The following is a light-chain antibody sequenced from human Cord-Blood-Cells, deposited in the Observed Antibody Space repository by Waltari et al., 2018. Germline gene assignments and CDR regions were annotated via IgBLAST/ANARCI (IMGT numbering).Light chain of an antibody. CDR2: DAS. V-gene: IGKV1-33*01. J-gene: IGKJ4*01. CDR3: QQYDNLPLT. CDR1: QDISNY. Sequence: DIQMPQSPSSLSASVGDRVTITCRASQDISNYLNWYQQKPGKAPKLLIYDASNLETGVPSRFSGSGSGTDFTFTISSLQPEDIATYYCQQYDNLPLTFGGGTKVEIK.